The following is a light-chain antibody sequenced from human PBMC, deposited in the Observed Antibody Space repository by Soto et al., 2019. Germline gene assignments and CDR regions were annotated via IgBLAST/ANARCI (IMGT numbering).Light chain of an antibody. CDR2: AAS. CDR3: QQSSSPPLT. J-gene: IGKJ4*01. V-gene: IGKV1-39*01. CDR1: QNINNF. Sequence: DIQMTQSPSSLSASVGDRVTITCRASQNINNFLNWYQQKPGKAPKLLIYAASTLQSGVPARFSGSGSGTDFTLAITSLQPEDFATYYCQQSSSPPLTFGGGTKVEI.